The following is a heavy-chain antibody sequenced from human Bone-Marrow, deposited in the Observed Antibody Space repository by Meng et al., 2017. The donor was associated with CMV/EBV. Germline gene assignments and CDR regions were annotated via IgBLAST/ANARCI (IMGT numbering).Heavy chain of an antibody. D-gene: IGHD2-2*02. CDR2: ISTSGSYI. J-gene: IGHJ4*02. CDR3: AREKTGYCSNTSCYTDSIGYYFDY. V-gene: IGHV3-21*01. Sequence: GESLKISCAASGFSVSSNEMSWVRQAPGKGLEWVSSISTSGSYIYYADSVKGRFTISRDNTKNSLYLQMNSLRAEDTAVYYCAREKTGYCSNTSCYTDSIGYYFDYWGQGTLVTVSS. CDR1: GFSVSSNE.